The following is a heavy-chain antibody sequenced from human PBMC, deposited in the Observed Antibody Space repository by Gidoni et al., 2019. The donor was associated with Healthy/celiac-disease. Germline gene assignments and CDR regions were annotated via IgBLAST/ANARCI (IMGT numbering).Heavy chain of an antibody. V-gene: IGHV3-23*04. CDR3: AKAFKTESRFGGVIDIAPPYGMDV. J-gene: IGHJ6*02. Sequence: EVQLVESGGGLVQPGGSLRLSCAASGFTFSSYAKSWVRQAPGKGLEWVSAISGSGGSTYYADSVKGRFTISRDNSKNTLYLQMNSLRAEDTAVYYCAKAFKTESRFGGVIDIAPPYGMDVWGQGTTVTVSS. CDR2: ISGSGGST. D-gene: IGHD3-16*02. CDR1: GFTFSSYA.